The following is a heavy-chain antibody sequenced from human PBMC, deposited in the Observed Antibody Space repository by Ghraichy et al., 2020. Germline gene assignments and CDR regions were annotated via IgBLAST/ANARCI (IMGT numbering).Heavy chain of an antibody. V-gene: IGHV6-1*01. J-gene: IGHJ6*02. CDR1: GDSVSSNSAA. D-gene: IGHD1-26*01. CDR2: TYYRSKWYN. CDR3: ARNSGSRTDYYYFGMDV. Sequence: QTLSLTCAISGDSVSSNSAAWDWIRQSPSRGLEWLERTYYRSKWYNDYALSVKSRITINPDTSKNQFSLHLNSVTPEDTAVYYCARNSGSRTDYYYFGMDVWGQGTTVTVSS.